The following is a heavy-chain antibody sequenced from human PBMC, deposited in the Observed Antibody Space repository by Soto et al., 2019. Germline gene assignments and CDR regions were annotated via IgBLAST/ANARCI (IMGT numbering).Heavy chain of an antibody. CDR2: ISAYNGNT. CDR1: GYTFTSYG. Sequence: ASVKVSCKASGYTFTSYGISWVRQAPGQGLEWMGWISAYNGNTNYAQKLQGRVTMTTDTSTSTAYMELRSLRSDDTAVYYCARDPYVWWSYRTFDYWGQGTLVTVSS. CDR3: ARDPYVWWSYRTFDY. D-gene: IGHD3-16*02. J-gene: IGHJ4*02. V-gene: IGHV1-18*04.